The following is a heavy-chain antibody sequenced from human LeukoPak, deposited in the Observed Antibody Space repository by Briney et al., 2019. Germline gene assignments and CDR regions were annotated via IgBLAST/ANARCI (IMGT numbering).Heavy chain of an antibody. V-gene: IGHV4-59*08. CDR1: GGSISSYS. CDR2: IYFSVGT. CDR3: ESGRYCSGGSCYALPNY. J-gene: IGHJ4*02. Sequence: PSGTLSLTCAASGGSISSYSRSWIRQPPGKGLEWVWYIYFSVGTTYNPSLKSRVITSVNTSKNQNSLKLSSMTAADTDVYYCESGRYCSGGSCYALPNYWGQGTLVTVSS. D-gene: IGHD2-15*01.